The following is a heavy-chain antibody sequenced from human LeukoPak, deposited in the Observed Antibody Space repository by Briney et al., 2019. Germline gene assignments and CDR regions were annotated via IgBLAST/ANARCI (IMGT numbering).Heavy chain of an antibody. CDR3: AKAQNEVPAAIVYGMDV. CDR2: ISWNSGSI. CDR1: GFTFDDYA. D-gene: IGHD2-2*02. J-gene: IGHJ6*02. Sequence: GRSLRLSCAASGFTFDDYAMHWVRQAPGKGLEWVSGISWNSGSIGYADSVKGRFTISRDNAKNSLYLQMNSLRAEDTVLYYCAKAQNEVPAAIVYGMDVWGQGTTATVSS. V-gene: IGHV3-9*01.